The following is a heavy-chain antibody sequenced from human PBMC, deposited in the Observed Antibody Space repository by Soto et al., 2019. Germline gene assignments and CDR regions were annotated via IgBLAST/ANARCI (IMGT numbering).Heavy chain of an antibody. Sequence: GGSLRLSCAASGFTVSNNYMSWVRQAPGRGLEWVSVIYSSGTTYYADSVKGRFTISRDDSKNTLYLQMNSLRAEDTAVYYCARGITGTTFDSWGQGTLVTVSS. CDR3: ARGITGTTFDS. D-gene: IGHD1-20*01. V-gene: IGHV3-53*01. J-gene: IGHJ4*02. CDR1: GFTVSNNY. CDR2: IYSSGTT.